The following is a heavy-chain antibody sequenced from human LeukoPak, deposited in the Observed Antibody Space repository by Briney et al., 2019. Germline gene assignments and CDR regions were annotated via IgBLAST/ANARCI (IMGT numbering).Heavy chain of an antibody. CDR1: GFTFSSYA. D-gene: IGHD5-24*01. CDR3: AREEMGLPDY. V-gene: IGHV3-66*01. Sequence: QSGGSLRLSCAASGFTFSSYAMSWVRQAPGKGLEWVSVIYSGGSTYYADSVKGRFTISRDNYKNTMYLQMNSLRAEDTAVYYCAREEMGLPDYWGQGTLVTVSS. CDR2: IYSGGST. J-gene: IGHJ4*02.